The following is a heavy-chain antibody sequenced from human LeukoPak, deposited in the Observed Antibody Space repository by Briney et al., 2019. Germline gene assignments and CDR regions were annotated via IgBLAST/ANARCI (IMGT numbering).Heavy chain of an antibody. V-gene: IGHV4-59*01. CDR2: IYYSGST. CDR3: ARGYDFWSGYYGPAYYYGMDV. J-gene: IGHJ6*02. Sequence: PSETLSLTCTVSGGSISIYYWSWIRQPPGKGLEWIGYIYYSGSTNYNPSLKSRVTISVDTSKNQFSLKLSSVTAADTAVYYCARGYDFWSGYYGPAYYYGMDVWGQGTTVTVSS. D-gene: IGHD3-3*01. CDR1: GGSISIYY.